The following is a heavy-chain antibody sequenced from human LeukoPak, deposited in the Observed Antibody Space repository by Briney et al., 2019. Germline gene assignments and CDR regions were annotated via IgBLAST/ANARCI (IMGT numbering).Heavy chain of an antibody. J-gene: IGHJ4*02. V-gene: IGHV3-43*01. CDR2: ISWDGGNS. D-gene: IGHD5-18*01. CDR1: GFIFDDYT. CDR3: AKARKRGYAYGSVDS. Sequence: GGSLRLSCAAPGFIFDDYTMPWVRQAPAKGLEWVSVISWDGGNSFYADSVKGRFTVSRDNNRKSLYLQMHSLRPEDTAFYYCAKARKRGYAYGSVDSWGQGTLVTVSS.